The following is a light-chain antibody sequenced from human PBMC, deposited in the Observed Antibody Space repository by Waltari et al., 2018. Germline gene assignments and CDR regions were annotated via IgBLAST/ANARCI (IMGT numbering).Light chain of an antibody. CDR3: QQYDAYPIT. Sequence: DIQMTQSPSSLSASVGDRVTITCRASQAISDNLGWFQQKPGKAPNSLIYAISTLQSGVPSRFSGSGSGTDFTLTISDLQPEDFATYYCQQYDAYPITFGPGTNVDIK. CDR1: QAISDN. J-gene: IGKJ3*01. CDR2: AIS. V-gene: IGKV1-16*01.